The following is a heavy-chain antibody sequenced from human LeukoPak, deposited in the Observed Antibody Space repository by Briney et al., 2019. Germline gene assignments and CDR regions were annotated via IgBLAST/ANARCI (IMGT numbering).Heavy chain of an antibody. CDR3: AIYSGWPEYFQH. J-gene: IGHJ1*01. D-gene: IGHD6-19*01. V-gene: IGHV4-34*01. Sequence: SETLYLTWAVYGGSFSGYYWSWIRQPPWKRQAWIGEINHSGSTSYNPSLKSRVTISVDTSKSQFSLKLGSVTAADTAVYYCAIYSGWPEYFQHWGQGTLVTVSS. CDR2: INHSGST. CDR1: GGSFSGYY.